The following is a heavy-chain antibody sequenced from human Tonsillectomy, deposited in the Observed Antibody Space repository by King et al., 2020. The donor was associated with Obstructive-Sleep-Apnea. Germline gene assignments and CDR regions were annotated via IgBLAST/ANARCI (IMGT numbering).Heavy chain of an antibody. V-gene: IGHV4-39*01. CDR3: ASPKGYSYDNSGHYYAPNKNAFDV. CDR2: IYYSGST. CDR1: GGSISSSSYY. J-gene: IGHJ3*01. D-gene: IGHD3-22*01. Sequence: QLQESGPGLVKPSETLSLTCTVSGGSISSSSYYWGWIRQPPGKGLEWIGSIYYSGSTYYNPSLKSRVTISVDTSKNQFSLKLISVTAADTAVYYCASPKGYSYDNSGHYYAPNKNAFDVWGQGTRVTVSS.